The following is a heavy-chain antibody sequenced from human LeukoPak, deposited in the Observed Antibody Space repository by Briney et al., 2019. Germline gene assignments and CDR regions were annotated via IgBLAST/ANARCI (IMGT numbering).Heavy chain of an antibody. Sequence: PGGTLRLSCAASGFTFSSYGMSWVRQAPGKGLEWVSGISGSGGSTYYVDSVKGRFTISRDNSKNTLYLQMGSLRAEDMAVYYCARADNYTERIPDYWGQGTLVTVSS. CDR2: ISGSGGST. D-gene: IGHD3-3*01. CDR1: GFTFSSYG. CDR3: ARADNYTERIPDY. V-gene: IGHV3-23*01. J-gene: IGHJ4*02.